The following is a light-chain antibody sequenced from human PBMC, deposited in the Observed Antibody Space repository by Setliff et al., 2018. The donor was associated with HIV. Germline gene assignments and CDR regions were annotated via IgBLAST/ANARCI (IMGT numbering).Light chain of an antibody. CDR2: HSS. Sequence: EIVLTQSPGTPSLSPGERAALACRASQSVGTNYLAWYQQKPGQAPRLVMYHSSSRAGGIPDRFSGSGSGRDFTLTIDRLEPEDFAVYYCQQYATSPKTFGQGTKVDIK. CDR3: QQYATSPKT. CDR1: QSVGTNY. V-gene: IGKV3-20*01. J-gene: IGKJ1*01.